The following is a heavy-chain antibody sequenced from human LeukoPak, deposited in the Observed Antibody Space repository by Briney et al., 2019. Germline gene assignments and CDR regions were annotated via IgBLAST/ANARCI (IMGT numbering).Heavy chain of an antibody. CDR1: GYTFTSYY. V-gene: IGHV1-46*01. J-gene: IGHJ5*02. CDR2: INPGSGST. D-gene: IGHD3-10*01. CDR3: ARSGRLGELLGSDP. Sequence: AASVKVSCKASGYTFTSYYIHWVRQAPGQGLQWMGIINPGSGSTSYGQKFQGRVTMTRDTSTSTVYMELSSLRSEDSAVYYCARSGRLGELLGSDPWGQGTLVTVSS.